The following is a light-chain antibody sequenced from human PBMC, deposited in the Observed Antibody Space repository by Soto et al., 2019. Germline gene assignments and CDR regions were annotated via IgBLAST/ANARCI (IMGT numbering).Light chain of an antibody. CDR1: SSDVGANNY. V-gene: IGLV2-8*01. CDR2: EVT. CDR3: SSYAGTNRV. Sequence: QSALTQPPSASGSPGQSVTISCTGTSSDVGANNYVSWYQQHPGKAPKLMIYEVTKRLSGVPDRFSGSKSGNTASLTVSGLQAEDEADYYCSSYAGTNRVFGTGTKLTVL. J-gene: IGLJ1*01.